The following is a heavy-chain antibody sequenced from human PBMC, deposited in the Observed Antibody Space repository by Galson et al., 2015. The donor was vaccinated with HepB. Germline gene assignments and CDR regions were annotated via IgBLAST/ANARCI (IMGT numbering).Heavy chain of an antibody. CDR1: EFTFSSYA. V-gene: IGHV3-23*01. CDR3: AKGPVSVLRYSWFDP. Sequence: LRLSCAASEFTFSSYAMTWVRQAPGKGLEWVSAISGSGGSTYYADSVKGRFTISRDNSKNTLYLQMNSLRAEDTAVYYCAKGPVSVLRYSWFDPWGQGTLVTVSS. D-gene: IGHD3-9*01. CDR2: ISGSGGST. J-gene: IGHJ5*02.